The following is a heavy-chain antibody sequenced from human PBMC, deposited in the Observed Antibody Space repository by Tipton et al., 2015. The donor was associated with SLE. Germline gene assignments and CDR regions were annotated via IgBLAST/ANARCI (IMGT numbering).Heavy chain of an antibody. D-gene: IGHD5-24*01. CDR1: GDSITSYY. V-gene: IGHV4-4*07. CDR2: GYSSGSA. CDR3: ARGDVD. J-gene: IGHJ4*02. Sequence: TLSLTSSVSGDSITSYYLSWFRQATGRGLEWIGRGYSSGSANYNPALISRVSMSVDISKNQFFLTLRSVTAADTAVYFCARGDVDWGQGTLVTVSS.